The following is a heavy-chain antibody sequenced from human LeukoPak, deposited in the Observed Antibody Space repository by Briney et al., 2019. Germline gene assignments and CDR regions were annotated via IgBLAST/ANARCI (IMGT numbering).Heavy chain of an antibody. CDR1: GHSISSGYY. V-gene: IGHV4-4*07. J-gene: IGHJ4*02. CDR2: IYTSGST. Sequence: SETLSLTCTVSGHSISSGYYWGWIRQPAGKGLEWIGRIYTSGSTNYNPSLKSRVTMSVDTSKNQFSLKLSSVTAADTAVYYCAREKEVGTFDYWGQGTLVTVSS. D-gene: IGHD4-23*01. CDR3: AREKEVGTFDY.